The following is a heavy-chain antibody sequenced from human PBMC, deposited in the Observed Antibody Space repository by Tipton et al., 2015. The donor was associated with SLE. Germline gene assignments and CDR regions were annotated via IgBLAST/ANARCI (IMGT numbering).Heavy chain of an antibody. D-gene: IGHD1-26*01. CDR2: IYYSGST. Sequence: TLSLTCTVSGDSISSSSNYWGWIRQPPGKGLVGVGSIYYSGSTYYNPSLKSRVTISVDSSKNQFSLKVSSVTAADTAVYYCARGGGSYYDYWGQGTLVTVSS. J-gene: IGHJ4*02. V-gene: IGHV4-39*01. CDR1: GDSISSSSNY. CDR3: ARGGGSYYDY.